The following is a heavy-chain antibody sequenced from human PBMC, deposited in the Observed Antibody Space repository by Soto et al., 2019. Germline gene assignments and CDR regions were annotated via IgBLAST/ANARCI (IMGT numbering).Heavy chain of an antibody. Sequence: EGQLVESGGGLVQPGGSLRLSCAASGFTFSSFEMNWVRQAPGKGLECVSYISSSGSTKYYADSVKGRFTISRDNAKNSLFLQMNSLRAEDTAVYSCAREGPADGLDIWGQGTMVTVSS. CDR2: ISSSGSTK. J-gene: IGHJ3*02. CDR3: AREGPADGLDI. CDR1: GFTFSSFE. V-gene: IGHV3-48*03.